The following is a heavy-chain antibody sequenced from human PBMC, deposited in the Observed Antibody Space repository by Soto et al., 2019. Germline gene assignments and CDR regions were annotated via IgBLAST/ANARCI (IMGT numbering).Heavy chain of an antibody. CDR3: ARPYYDLLTGYAY. CDR1: GGSISSSSYY. D-gene: IGHD3-9*01. CDR2: IYYSGST. Sequence: SETLSLTCTVSGGSISSSSYYWGWIRQPPGKGLEWIGSIYYSGSTYYNPSLKSRVTISVDTSKNQFSLKLSSVTAADTAVYYCARPYYDLLTGYAYWGQGTPVTVSS. J-gene: IGHJ4*02. V-gene: IGHV4-39*01.